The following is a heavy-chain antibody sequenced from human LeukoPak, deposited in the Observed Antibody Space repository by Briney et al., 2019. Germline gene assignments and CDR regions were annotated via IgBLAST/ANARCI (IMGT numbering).Heavy chain of an antibody. CDR3: ARGYCSSTSCYTSSFDY. D-gene: IGHD2-2*02. CDR2: IYYSGST. Sequence: TLSLTCTVSAGSISGGGYYWSWIRQHPGKGLEWIGYIYYSGSTYYNPSLKSRVTISVDTSKNQFSLKLSSVTAADTAVYYCARGYCSSTSCYTSSFDYWGQGTLVTVSS. CDR1: AGSISGGGYY. J-gene: IGHJ4*02. V-gene: IGHV4-31*03.